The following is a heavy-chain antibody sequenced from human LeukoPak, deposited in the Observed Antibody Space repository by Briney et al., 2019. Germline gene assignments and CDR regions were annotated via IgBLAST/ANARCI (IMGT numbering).Heavy chain of an antibody. V-gene: IGHV3-21*01. CDR3: ARAAVVVAHFDY. CDR1: GLTFSSYS. J-gene: IGHJ4*02. Sequence: PGGSLRLSCAASGLTFSSYSMNWVRQAPGKGLEWVSSISSSSSYIYYADSVKGRFTISRDNAKNSLYLQMNSLRAEDTAVYYCARAAVVVAHFDYWGQGTLVTVSS. CDR2: ISSSSSYI. D-gene: IGHD2-15*01.